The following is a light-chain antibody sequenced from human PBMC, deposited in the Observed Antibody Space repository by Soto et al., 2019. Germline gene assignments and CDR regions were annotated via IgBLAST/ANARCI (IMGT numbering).Light chain of an antibody. Sequence: EIVLTQSPATLSLSPGERATLSCRASQSVSSYLAWYQQKPGQAPRLLIYDASNTATGIPARFSGSGSGTDFTLTIGILEPEDFAVYYCQQRSNWPPGYTFGQGTKLEIK. CDR2: DAS. V-gene: IGKV3-11*01. CDR3: QQRSNWPPGYT. CDR1: QSVSSY. J-gene: IGKJ2*01.